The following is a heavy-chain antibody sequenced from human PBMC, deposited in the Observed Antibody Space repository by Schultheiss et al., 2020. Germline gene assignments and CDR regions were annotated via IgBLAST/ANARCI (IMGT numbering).Heavy chain of an antibody. J-gene: IGHJ4*02. D-gene: IGHD6-13*01. CDR2: IYYSEST. CDR3: ARQALGSSSPIPEY. Sequence: SETLSLTCTVSGGSISSGSYYWSWIRQPPGGGLQWIGSIYYSESTYYNPSLKSRVTISVDTSKNQFSLKLSSVTAADTAVYYCARQALGSSSPIPEYWGQGTLVTVSS. CDR1: GGSISSGSYY. V-gene: IGHV4-39*01.